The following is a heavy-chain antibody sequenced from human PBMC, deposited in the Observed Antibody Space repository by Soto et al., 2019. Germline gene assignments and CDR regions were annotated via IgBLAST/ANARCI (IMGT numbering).Heavy chain of an antibody. J-gene: IGHJ4*02. CDR2: IYSGGSI. D-gene: IGHD7-27*01. Sequence: QVQLQESGPGLVKPSQTLSLTCIVSGGSISNVNDCWSWIRQRPDKGLEWIGHIYSGGSIYNNPSLTSXVXXLVDXSXXXFSXXLSSVSAADTAVYYCARGPSGDKVDYWGQGTLVTVSS. CDR1: GGSISNVNDC. CDR3: ARGPSGDKVDY. V-gene: IGHV4-30-4*01.